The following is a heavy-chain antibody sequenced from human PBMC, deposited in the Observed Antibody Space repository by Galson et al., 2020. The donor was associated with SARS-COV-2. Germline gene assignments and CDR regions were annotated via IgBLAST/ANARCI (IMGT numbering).Heavy chain of an antibody. J-gene: IGHJ5*01. D-gene: IGHD2-15*01. V-gene: IGHV3-23*01. Sequence: TGGSLRLSCAASGFYFSDYPMTWVRQAPGKGLEWVSSITHGGGATLYAASVKGRFTISRDNPKNPLNLQRNSLRAGDTAVYFCAKDRPGGGSCYDSWGLGTLVTVSS. CDR2: ITHGGGAT. CDR1: GFYFSDYP. CDR3: AKDRPGGGSCYDS.